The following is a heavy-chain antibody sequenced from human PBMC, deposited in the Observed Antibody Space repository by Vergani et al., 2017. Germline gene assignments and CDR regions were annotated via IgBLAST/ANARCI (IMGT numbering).Heavy chain of an antibody. V-gene: IGHV4-59*01. CDR2: IHHSGAT. J-gene: IGHJ3*02. Sequence: QVQLQESGPGLVKPSETLSLTCTVSGGSITNNFWSWIRRPPGKGLEWIGYIHHSGATNSKSSLRSRVSISIDTSKSSFSLRLSSVTTADTAMYYCARDSFHYDSENYDDVFDSWCQGRMVIVSS. D-gene: IGHD3-10*01. CDR1: GGSITNNF. CDR3: ARDSFHYDSENYDDVFDS.